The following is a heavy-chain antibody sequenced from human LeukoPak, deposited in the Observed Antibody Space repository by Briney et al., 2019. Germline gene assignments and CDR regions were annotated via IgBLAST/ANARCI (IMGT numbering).Heavy chain of an antibody. CDR2: IRYDGSNK. J-gene: IGHJ4*02. V-gene: IGHV3-30*02. D-gene: IGHD2-8*02. CDR3: ATYRQVLLPFES. Sequence: GGSLRLSCAASGFTFSSYGMHWVRQAPGKGLEWVAFIRYDGSNKYYVGSVKGRFTISRDNSKSTLSLQMNSLRAEDTAIYYCATYRQVLLPFESWGQGTLVTVSS. CDR1: GFTFSSYG.